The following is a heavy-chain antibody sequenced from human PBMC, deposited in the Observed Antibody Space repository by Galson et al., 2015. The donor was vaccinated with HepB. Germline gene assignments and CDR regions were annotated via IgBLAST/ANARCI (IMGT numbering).Heavy chain of an antibody. CDR2: IFWNSGNI. D-gene: IGHD6-13*01. CDR3: AKGTYSSSWSHYFDY. Sequence: LRLSCAASGFIFDDYAMHWVRQAPGKGLEWVSGIFWNSGNIGYADSVKGRFTISRDNAKNSLYLQMNSLRTEDTAFYYCAKGTYSSSWSHYFDYWGQGTLVTVSS. V-gene: IGHV3-9*01. J-gene: IGHJ4*02. CDR1: GFIFDDYA.